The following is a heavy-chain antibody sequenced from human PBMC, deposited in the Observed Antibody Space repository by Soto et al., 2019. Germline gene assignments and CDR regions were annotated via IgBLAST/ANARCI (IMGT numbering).Heavy chain of an antibody. D-gene: IGHD3-9*01. J-gene: IGHJ6*02. CDR3: ARDHYDILTGVYYGMDV. V-gene: IGHV1-8*01. CDR2: MNPSGGNT. Sequence: ASVKVSCKASGDTFTTYDINWVRQATGQGLEWVGWMNPSGGNTGHAQMFQGRVTMTRDTSISTVYLELSSLKSEDTAVYYCARDHYDILTGVYYGMDVWGQGTTVTVSS. CDR1: GDTFTTYD.